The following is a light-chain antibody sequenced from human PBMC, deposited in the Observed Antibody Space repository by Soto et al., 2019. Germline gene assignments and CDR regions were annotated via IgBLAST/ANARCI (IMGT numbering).Light chain of an antibody. J-gene: IGLJ2*01. CDR1: STDVGAYNF. V-gene: IGLV2-14*03. Sequence: QSVLTQPASVSGSPGQSITISCTGGSTDVGAYNFVSWYQQYSGKAPKLIIYDVTNRPSGISHRFSGSKSGNTASLTISGLQAGDEADYYCSSYSTTATLNVIFGGGTKVTVL. CDR2: DVT. CDR3: SSYSTTATLNVI.